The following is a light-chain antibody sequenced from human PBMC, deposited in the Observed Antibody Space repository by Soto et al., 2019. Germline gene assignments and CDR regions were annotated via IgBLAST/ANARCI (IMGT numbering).Light chain of an antibody. Sequence: EIVMTQSPATLSVSPGERATLSCRASQSVSSNLAWYQQKPDQAPRLLIYGASTRATGIPARFNGSGSGTEFNLTISSLQSEDFAVYYCQQYNNWPPPLTFGGGTKVEIK. J-gene: IGKJ4*01. CDR1: QSVSSN. V-gene: IGKV3-15*01. CDR2: GAS. CDR3: QQYNNWPPPLT.